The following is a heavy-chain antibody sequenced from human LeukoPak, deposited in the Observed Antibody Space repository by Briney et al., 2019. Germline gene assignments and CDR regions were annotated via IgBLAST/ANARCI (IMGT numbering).Heavy chain of an antibody. CDR1: GGSISSGGYY. Sequence: SETLSLTCTVSGGSISSGGYYWSWIRQPPGKGLEWIGYIYHSGSTNYNPSLKSRVTISVDTSKNQFSLKLSSVTAADTAVYYCARGSGSGWYTRGVQVNLDYWGQGTLVTVSS. J-gene: IGHJ4*02. CDR3: ARGSGSGWYTRGVQVNLDY. D-gene: IGHD6-19*01. CDR2: IYHSGST. V-gene: IGHV4-61*08.